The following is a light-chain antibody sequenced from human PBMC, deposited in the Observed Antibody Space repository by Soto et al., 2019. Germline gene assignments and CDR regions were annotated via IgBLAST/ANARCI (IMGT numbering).Light chain of an antibody. V-gene: IGLV2-14*01. J-gene: IGLJ1*01. Sequence: QSAVTQPASVSGAPGQSITISCTGTSSDVGGYNYVSWYQQHPGKAPKLMIYEVSNRPSGVSNRLSGSKSGNTASLTISGLQAEDEADYYCSSYTSSSAYVFGTGTKVTVL. CDR3: SSYTSSSAYV. CDR2: EVS. CDR1: SSDVGGYNY.